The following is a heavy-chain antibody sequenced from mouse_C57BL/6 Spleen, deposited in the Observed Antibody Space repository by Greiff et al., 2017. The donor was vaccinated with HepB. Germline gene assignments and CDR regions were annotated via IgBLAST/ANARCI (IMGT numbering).Heavy chain of an antibody. CDR3: ARWDYYGSDY. Sequence: VHVKQSGPELVKPGASVKMSCKASGYTFTDYNMHWVKQSHGKSLEWIGYINPNNGGTSYNQKFKGKATLTVNKSSSTAYMELRSLTSEDSAVYYCARWDYYGSDYWGQGTTLTVSS. V-gene: IGHV1-22*01. CDR1: GYTFTDYN. J-gene: IGHJ2*01. CDR2: INPNNGGT. D-gene: IGHD1-1*01.